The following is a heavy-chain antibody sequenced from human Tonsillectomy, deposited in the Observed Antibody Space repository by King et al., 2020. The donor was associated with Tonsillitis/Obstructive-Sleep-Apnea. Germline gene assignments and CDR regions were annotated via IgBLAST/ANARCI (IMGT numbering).Heavy chain of an antibody. J-gene: IGHJ4*02. CDR1: GFTFSSYG. CDR2: ILYVGSNQ. Sequence: QLVQSGGGVVQPGRSLRLSCAASGFTFSSYGMHWVRQAPGKGLEWVALILYVGSNQYYADSVKGRFAISRDDSKNTLYLQMNSLRVEDTAVYYCVKDDSSGYYYVDYWGQGTLVTVSS. CDR3: VKDDSSGYYYVDY. V-gene: IGHV3-30*18. D-gene: IGHD3-22*01.